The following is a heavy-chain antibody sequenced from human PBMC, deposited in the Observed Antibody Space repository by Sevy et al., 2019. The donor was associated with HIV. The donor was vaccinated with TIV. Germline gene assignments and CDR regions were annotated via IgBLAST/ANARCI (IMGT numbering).Heavy chain of an antibody. CDR1: GFTFTSYS. V-gene: IGHV3-21*01. Sequence: GGSLRLSCEASGFTFTSYSMNWVRQAPGKGPEWVSSISSYSYISYADSVKGRFTVSRDNAKNSLYLQMSSLRAEDMAVYYCARDGGNYFDYWGLGTLVTVSS. D-gene: IGHD3-16*01. J-gene: IGHJ4*02. CDR2: ISSYSYI. CDR3: ARDGGNYFDY.